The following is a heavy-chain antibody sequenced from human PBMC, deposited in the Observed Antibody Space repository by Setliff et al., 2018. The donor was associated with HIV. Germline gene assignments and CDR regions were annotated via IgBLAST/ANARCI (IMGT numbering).Heavy chain of an antibody. CDR3: ARGALLAVFDFDH. CDR1: GYTFTSYP. J-gene: IGHJ4*01. CDR2: INVGNGDT. V-gene: IGHV1-3*01. D-gene: IGHD3-10*01. Sequence: ASVKVSCKASGYTFTSYPLHWVRQAPGQSLEWMGWINVGNGDTKYSQDLQGRITITRDTSANTAYMELSRLRSDDTAVYFCARGALLAVFDFDHWGHGTLVTVSS.